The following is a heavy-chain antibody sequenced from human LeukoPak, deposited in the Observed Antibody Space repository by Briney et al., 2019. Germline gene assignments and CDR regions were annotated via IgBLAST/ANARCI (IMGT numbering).Heavy chain of an antibody. CDR3: ARVSRDGVPDN. J-gene: IGHJ4*02. Sequence: PSETLSLTCTVSGGSISSYYWSWIRQPPGKGLEWIGYIYYSGSTNYNPSLKSRVTISVDTSKNQLSLKLNSVTAADTAVYYCARVSRDGVPDNWGRGTLVTVSS. D-gene: IGHD6-13*01. CDR1: GGSISSYY. V-gene: IGHV4-59*08. CDR2: IYYSGST.